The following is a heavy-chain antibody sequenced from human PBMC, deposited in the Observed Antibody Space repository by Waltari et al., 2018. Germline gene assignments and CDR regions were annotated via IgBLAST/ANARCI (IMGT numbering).Heavy chain of an antibody. CDR3: ARDRTITMVRGVYYYYGMDV. CDR2: INHSGST. V-gene: IGHV4-34*01. CDR1: GGSFSGYY. D-gene: IGHD3-10*01. J-gene: IGHJ6*02. Sequence: QVQLQQWGAGLLKPSETLSLTCAVYGGSFSGYYWSWIRQPPGKGLEWIGEINHSGSTNYNPYLKSRVTISVDTSKNQFSLKLSSVTAADTAVYYCARDRTITMVRGVYYYYGMDVWGQGTTVTVSS.